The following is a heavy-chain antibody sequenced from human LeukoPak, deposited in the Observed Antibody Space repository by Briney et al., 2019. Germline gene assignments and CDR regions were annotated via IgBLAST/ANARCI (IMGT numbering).Heavy chain of an antibody. V-gene: IGHV3-48*02. CDR3: ARVDWMVGAFDI. D-gene: IGHD6-19*01. CDR1: GFTFSTYS. Sequence: GGSLRLSCAASGFTFSTYSMNWVRQAPGKGLEWVSYITSSSSTIYYADSVKGRFTISRDNAKNSLYLQMNSLRDEDTAVYYCARVDWMVGAFDIWGQGTMVTVSS. CDR2: ITSSSSTI. J-gene: IGHJ3*02.